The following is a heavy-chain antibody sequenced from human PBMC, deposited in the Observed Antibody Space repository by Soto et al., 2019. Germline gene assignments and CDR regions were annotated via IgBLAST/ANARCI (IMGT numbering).Heavy chain of an antibody. CDR2: IYSGGST. Sequence: GGSLRLSCAASGFTVSSNYMSWVRQAPGKGLEWVSVIYSGGSTYYADSVKGRFTISRDNSKNTLYLQMNGLRAEDTAVYYCARANYYDSSGYQSADAFDIWGQGTMVTVSS. CDR3: ARANYYDSSGYQSADAFDI. CDR1: GFTVSSNY. V-gene: IGHV3-66*01. J-gene: IGHJ3*02. D-gene: IGHD3-22*01.